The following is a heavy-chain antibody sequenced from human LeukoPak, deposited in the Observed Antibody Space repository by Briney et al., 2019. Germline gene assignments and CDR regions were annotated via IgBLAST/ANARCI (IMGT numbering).Heavy chain of an antibody. Sequence: GGSLRLSCAASGFTFSSYGMNWVRQAPGKGLEWVSSISSSGSYIYYADSVKGRFTISRDNAKNSLYLQMNSLRAEDTAVYYCALYDSRNYYSSYWGQGTLVTVSS. V-gene: IGHV3-21*01. D-gene: IGHD3-22*01. CDR2: ISSSGSYI. J-gene: IGHJ4*02. CDR3: ALYDSRNYYSSY. CDR1: GFTFSSYG.